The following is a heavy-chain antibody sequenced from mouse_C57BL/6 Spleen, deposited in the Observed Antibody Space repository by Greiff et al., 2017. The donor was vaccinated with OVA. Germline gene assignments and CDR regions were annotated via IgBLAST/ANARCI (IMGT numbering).Heavy chain of an antibody. J-gene: IGHJ4*01. D-gene: IGHD1-1*01. CDR3: ARPVTTVVAGDAMDY. Sequence: EVMLVESGGDLVKPGGSLKLSCAASGFTFSSYGMSWVRQTPDQRLEWVATISSGGSYTYYPDSVKGRFTISRDNAKNTLYLQMSSLKSEDTAMYYCARPVTTVVAGDAMDYWGQGTSVTVSS. CDR1: GFTFSSYG. V-gene: IGHV5-6*01. CDR2: ISSGGSYT.